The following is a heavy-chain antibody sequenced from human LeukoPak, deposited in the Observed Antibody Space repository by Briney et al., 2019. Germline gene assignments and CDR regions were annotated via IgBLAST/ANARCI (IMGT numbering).Heavy chain of an antibody. V-gene: IGHV1-46*01. CDR3: ARSCSGGSCYSSHFDY. J-gene: IGHJ4*02. CDR2: INPSGGST. Sequence: GASVKVSCKASGYTFTSYYMHWVRQAPGQGLEWMGIINPSGGSTSYAQKFQGRVTMTRDTSTSTVYMELSSPRSEDTAVYYCARSCSGGSCYSSHFDYWGQGTLVTVSS. CDR1: GYTFTSYY. D-gene: IGHD2-15*01.